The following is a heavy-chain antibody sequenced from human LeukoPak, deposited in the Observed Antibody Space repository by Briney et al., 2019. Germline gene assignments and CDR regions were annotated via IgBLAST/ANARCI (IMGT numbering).Heavy chain of an antibody. D-gene: IGHD6-19*01. V-gene: IGHV3-7*01. Sequence: GGSLRLSCAASGFTFSDYWMSWVRQPPGKGLEWVANINQDGSEKHYLDSVRGRFTISSDNAKNSLYLQMNSLRAEDTAVYYCARADGVGVATPYFQHWGQGTLVTVSS. CDR1: GFTFSDYW. CDR2: INQDGSEK. J-gene: IGHJ1*01. CDR3: ARADGVGVATPYFQH.